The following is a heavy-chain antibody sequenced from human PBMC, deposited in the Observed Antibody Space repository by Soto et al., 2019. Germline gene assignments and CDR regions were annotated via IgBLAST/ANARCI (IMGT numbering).Heavy chain of an antibody. V-gene: IGHV1-8*01. CDR1: GYTFTSYD. J-gene: IGHJ6*03. CDR3: ARGFLELRPYYYYMDV. D-gene: IGHD1-7*01. Sequence: ASVKVSCKASGYTFTSYDINWVRQATGQGLEWMGWMNPNSGNTGYAQKFQGRVTMTRNTSISTAYMELSSLRSEDTAVYYCARGFLELRPYYYYMDVWGKGTTVTVSS. CDR2: MNPNSGNT.